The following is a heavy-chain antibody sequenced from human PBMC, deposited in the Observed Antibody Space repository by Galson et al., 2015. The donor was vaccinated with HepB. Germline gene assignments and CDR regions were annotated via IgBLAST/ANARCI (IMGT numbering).Heavy chain of an antibody. CDR2: ISGSGGST. Sequence: SLRLSCAASGFTLSSYAMSWVRQAPGKGLEWVSAISGSGGSTYYADSVKGRFTISRDNSKNALYLQMNSLRAEDTAVYYCAKDPLRITMVQGYFAEYFQHWGQGTLVTVSS. J-gene: IGHJ1*01. CDR3: AKDPLRITMVQGYFAEYFQH. CDR1: GFTLSSYA. D-gene: IGHD3-10*01. V-gene: IGHV3-23*01.